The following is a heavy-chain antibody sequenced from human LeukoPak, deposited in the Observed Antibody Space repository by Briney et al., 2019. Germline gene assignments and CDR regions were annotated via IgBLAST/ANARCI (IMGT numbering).Heavy chain of an antibody. D-gene: IGHD6-19*01. V-gene: IGHV4-59*01. CDR3: ARDIAVAGNYFDY. CDR1: GGSISSYY. J-gene: IGHJ4*02. Sequence: SETLSLTGTVSGGSISSYYWSWIRQPPGKGLEWIGYIYYSGSTNYNPSLKSRVTISVDTSKNQFSLKLSSVTAADTAVYYCARDIAVAGNYFDYWGQGTLVTVSS. CDR2: IYYSGST.